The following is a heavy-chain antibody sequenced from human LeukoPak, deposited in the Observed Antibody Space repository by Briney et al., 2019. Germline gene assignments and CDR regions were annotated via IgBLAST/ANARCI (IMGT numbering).Heavy chain of an antibody. CDR2: ISSRGSTR. V-gene: IGHV3-48*03. CDR3: ARDPSSYSGHDRGIDY. CDR1: GFTFSSYE. J-gene: IGHJ4*02. Sequence: PGGSLRLSCAASGFTFSSYEMNWVRQAPGKGLEWVSYISSRGSTRYYADSVKGRFTISRDSAKNSLYLQMNSLTAEDTAVYYCARDPSSYSGHDRGIDYWGQGTLVTVSS. D-gene: IGHD5-12*01.